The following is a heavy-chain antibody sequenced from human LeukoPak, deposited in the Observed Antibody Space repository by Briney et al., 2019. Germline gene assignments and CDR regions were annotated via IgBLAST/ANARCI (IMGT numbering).Heavy chain of an antibody. CDR1: GFTFSSYS. J-gene: IGHJ5*02. Sequence: GGSLRLSCAASGFTFSSYSMNWVRQAPGKELEWVSFISTSSSYIYYADSVKGRFTISRDNAKNSLYLQMNSLRAEDTAVYYCARGTAITMVRGVKGWFDPWGQGTLVTVSS. CDR2: ISTSSSYI. V-gene: IGHV3-21*01. CDR3: ARGTAITMVRGVKGWFDP. D-gene: IGHD3-10*01.